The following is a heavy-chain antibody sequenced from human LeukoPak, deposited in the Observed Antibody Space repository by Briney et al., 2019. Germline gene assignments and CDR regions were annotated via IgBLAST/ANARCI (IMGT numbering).Heavy chain of an antibody. J-gene: IGHJ6*02. Sequence: PSETLSLTCAVYGGSFSGYYWSWTRQPPGKGLEWIGEINHSGSTNYNPSLKSRVTISVDTSKNQFSLKLSSVTAADTAVYYCARSRVVAAAAVGYYYYYGMDAWGQGTTVTVSS. D-gene: IGHD2-15*01. V-gene: IGHV4-34*01. CDR1: GGSFSGYY. CDR3: ARSRVVAAAAVGYYYYYGMDA. CDR2: INHSGST.